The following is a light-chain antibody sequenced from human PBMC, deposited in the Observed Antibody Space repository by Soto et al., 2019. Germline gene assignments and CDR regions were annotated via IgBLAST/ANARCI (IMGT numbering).Light chain of an antibody. Sequence: QSVLTQPPSVSGAPGQRVTISCSGSSSNIGAGYDVHWYQQLPGTAPRLLIYVSRNRPSGVPDRFSGSKSGTSASLAITGLQTDDEADYYCQSYDSGLIGLIFGTGTKLTVL. CDR3: QSYDSGLIGLI. J-gene: IGLJ1*01. CDR1: SSNIGAGYD. CDR2: VSR. V-gene: IGLV1-40*01.